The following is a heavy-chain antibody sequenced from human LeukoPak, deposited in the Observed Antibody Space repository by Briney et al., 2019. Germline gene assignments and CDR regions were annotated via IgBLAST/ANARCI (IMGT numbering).Heavy chain of an antibody. CDR3: ARGVAEMVQDV. J-gene: IGHJ6*02. Sequence: GAAVKVSCKASGYTFTSYDINWVRQATGQGLEWMGWMNPNSGNTGYAQKFQGRVTMTRNTSISTAYMELSSLRSEDTAVHYCARGVAEMVQDVWGQGTTATVSS. CDR2: MNPNSGNT. D-gene: IGHD3-10*01. V-gene: IGHV1-8*01. CDR1: GYTFTSYD.